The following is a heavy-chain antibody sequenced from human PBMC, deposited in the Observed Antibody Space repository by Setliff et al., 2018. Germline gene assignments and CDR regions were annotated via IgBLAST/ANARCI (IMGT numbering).Heavy chain of an antibody. D-gene: IGHD2-15*01. CDR3: ARGPPEFVVAPAEGKFDY. CDR2: ISA. V-gene: IGHV1-18*01. J-gene: IGHJ4*01. CDR1: GYIFSSYG. Sequence: ASVKVSCKASGYIFSSYGINWVRQAPGQGLEWTGWISAYARKFQGRVIMTTDTSTNTAYMGLRGLRSDDTAIYYCARGPPEFVVAPAEGKFDYWGQGTLVTVSS.